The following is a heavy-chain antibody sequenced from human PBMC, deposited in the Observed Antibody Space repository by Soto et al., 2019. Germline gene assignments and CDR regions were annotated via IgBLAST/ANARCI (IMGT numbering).Heavy chain of an antibody. V-gene: IGHV1-18*01. Sequence: QVQLVQSGAEVRNPGASVKVSCKTSGYIFTSYGIAWARQAPGQGLEWMGWINTYNGKTNYAQNLQGRVTLSTDTSTRTAYMELRSLRSNDTAIYYCAMVDVYVTPSPQDVWGQGTTVTVSS. D-gene: IGHD3-16*01. CDR1: GYIFTSYG. J-gene: IGHJ6*02. CDR3: AMVDVYVTPSPQDV. CDR2: INTYNGKT.